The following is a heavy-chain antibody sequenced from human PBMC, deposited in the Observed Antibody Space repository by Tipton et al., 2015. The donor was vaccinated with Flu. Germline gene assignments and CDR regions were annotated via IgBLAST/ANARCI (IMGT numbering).Heavy chain of an antibody. CDR2: ICQSGST. CDR3: ARSTYYYGSGSADY. V-gene: IGHV4-38-2*02. D-gene: IGHD3-10*01. CDR1: GGSVGSPYC. J-gene: IGHJ4*02. Sequence: TLSLTCTVSGGSVGSPYCWGWVRRPPGKGLEWIGNICQSGSTYYNPSLKGRVIMSVARSKNQFSQRLSSVTAADTAVYYCARSTYYYGSGSADYWGQGTLVTVSS.